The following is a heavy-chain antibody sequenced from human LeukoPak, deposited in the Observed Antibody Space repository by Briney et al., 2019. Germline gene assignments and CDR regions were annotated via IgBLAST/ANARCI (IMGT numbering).Heavy chain of an antibody. J-gene: IGHJ5*02. CDR1: GFTFSSYW. CDR3: ARESLEPSNWFDP. CDR2: IKQDGSEK. V-gene: IGHV3-7*01. Sequence: GGSLRLSCAASGFTFSSYWMSWVRQTPGKGLEWVANIKQDGSEKYYVDSVKGRFTISRDNAKNSLYLQMNSLRAEDTAVYYCARESLEPSNWFDPWGQGTLVTVSS.